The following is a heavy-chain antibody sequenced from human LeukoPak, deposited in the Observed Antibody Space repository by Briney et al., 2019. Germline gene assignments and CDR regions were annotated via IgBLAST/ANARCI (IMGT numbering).Heavy chain of an antibody. CDR2: ISWNSGSI. CDR1: GFTFDDYA. V-gene: IGHV3-9*01. CDR3: AKDQHELRNFDY. Sequence: GGSLRLSCAASGFTFDDYAMHWVRQAPGKGLEWVSGISWNSGSIGYADSVKGRFTISRDNAKNSLYLQMNSLRAEDTALYYCAKDQHELRNFDYWGQGTLVTVSS. J-gene: IGHJ4*02. D-gene: IGHD1-26*01.